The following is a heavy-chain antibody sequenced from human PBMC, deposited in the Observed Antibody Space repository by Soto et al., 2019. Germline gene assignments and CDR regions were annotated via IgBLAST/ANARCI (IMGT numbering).Heavy chain of an antibody. D-gene: IGHD6-13*01. CDR3: ARDTGRASADL. CDR2: ISHTDRLT. V-gene: IGHV3-48*03. J-gene: IGHJ5*02. Sequence: EVQLAESGGDLVQPGGYLRLSCVGSGFTFSYYEMNWVRQAPGKGLERVAFISHTDRLTHYPDSVRGRFTISRDNAKNSLYLHMTSLRVEDTAVYYCARDTGRASADLWGQGTLVTVSS. CDR1: GFTFSYYE.